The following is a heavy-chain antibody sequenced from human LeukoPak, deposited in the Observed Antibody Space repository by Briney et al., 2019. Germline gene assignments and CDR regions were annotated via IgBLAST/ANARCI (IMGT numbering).Heavy chain of an antibody. CDR2: IKQDGSEK. D-gene: IGHD3-9*01. CDR3: ARDGNVLRYFDWLLGSTEPFDY. CDR1: GFSFSSYW. Sequence: PGGSLRLSCAASGFSFSSYWMSWVRQAPGKGLEWVANIKQDGSEKYYVDSVKGRFTISRDNAKNSLYLQMSSLRAEDTAVYYCARDGNVLRYFDWLLGSTEPFDYWGQGTLVTVSS. J-gene: IGHJ4*02. V-gene: IGHV3-7*01.